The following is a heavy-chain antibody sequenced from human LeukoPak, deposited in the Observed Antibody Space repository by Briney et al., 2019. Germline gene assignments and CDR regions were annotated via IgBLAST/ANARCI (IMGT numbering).Heavy chain of an antibody. CDR1: GFTFNSNG. Sequence: PGGSLRLSCAASGFTFNSNGMHWVRQAPGKGLEWVAFIRYDGNTKYYADSVKGRFTISRDNSKNTLYLQMNSLRAEDTAVYYCARDIAVAGPALDYWGQGTLVTVSS. CDR3: ARDIAVAGPALDY. CDR2: IRYDGNTK. J-gene: IGHJ4*02. V-gene: IGHV3-30*02. D-gene: IGHD6-19*01.